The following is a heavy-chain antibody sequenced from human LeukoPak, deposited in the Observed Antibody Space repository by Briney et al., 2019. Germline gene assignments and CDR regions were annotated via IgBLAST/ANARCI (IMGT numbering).Heavy chain of an antibody. D-gene: IGHD4-11*01. CDR3: ATPLYRSHYYYGMDV. V-gene: IGHV1-24*01. Sequence: ASVKVSCKVSGYTLTELSMHWVRQAPGKGLEWMGGFDPEDGETIYAQKFQGRVTMTEDTSTDTAYMELSSLRSEDTAVYYRATPLYRSHYYYGMDVWGQGTTVTVSS. J-gene: IGHJ6*02. CDR1: GYTLTELS. CDR2: FDPEDGET.